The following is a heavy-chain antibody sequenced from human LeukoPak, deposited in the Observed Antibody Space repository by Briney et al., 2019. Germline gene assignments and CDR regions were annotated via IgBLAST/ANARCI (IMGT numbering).Heavy chain of an antibody. V-gene: IGHV4-30-2*01. D-gene: IGHD2-2*01. CDR3: ARGVSYLPQYASDY. Sequence: SETLSLTCTVSGGSISSGGYYWSWIRQPPGKGLEWIGYIYHSGSTYYNLSLKSRVTISVDRSKNQFSLKLSSVTAADTAVYYCARGVSYLPQYASDYWGQGTLVTVSS. J-gene: IGHJ4*02. CDR2: IYHSGST. CDR1: GGSISSGGYY.